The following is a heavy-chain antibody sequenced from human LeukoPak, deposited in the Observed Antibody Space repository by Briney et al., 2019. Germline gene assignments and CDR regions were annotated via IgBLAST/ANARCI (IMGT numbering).Heavy chain of an antibody. Sequence: KSSETLSLTCAVYGGSFSGYYWSWIRQPPGKGLEWIGEINHSGSTNYNPSLKSRVTISVDTSKNQFSLKLSSVTAADTAVYYCAGAVTGLRRGTSSFYFDCWGQGTLVTVSS. D-gene: IGHD5-12*01. J-gene: IGHJ4*02. V-gene: IGHV4-34*01. CDR2: INHSGST. CDR1: GGSFSGYY. CDR3: AGAVTGLRRGTSSFYFDC.